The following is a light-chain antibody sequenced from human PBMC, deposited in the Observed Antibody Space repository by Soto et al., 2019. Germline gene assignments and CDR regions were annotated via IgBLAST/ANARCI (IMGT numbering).Light chain of an antibody. J-gene: IGKJ5*01. CDR2: DAS. CDR3: QQRSNWPIT. Sequence: EVLVSQSPATLSVSTGEGDTLSCSASQVIGDTLDWYQHTRGQAPRRLIYDASHRETGIPARFRCSGSGTESTHAISSLEPEDVPVDYCQQRSNWPITCGQGTRLEIK. V-gene: IGKV3D-11*01. CDR1: QVIGDT.